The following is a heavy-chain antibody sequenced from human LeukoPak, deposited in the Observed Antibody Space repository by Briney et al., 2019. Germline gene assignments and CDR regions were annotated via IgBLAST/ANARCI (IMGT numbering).Heavy chain of an antibody. D-gene: IGHD1-14*01. CDR3: ARDRISINALDM. V-gene: IGHV4-59*11. J-gene: IGHJ3*02. Sequence: SETLSLTCTVSGASISGHYLTWIRQPPGKGLERIGYISHIGNTNYNPSLKSRVTISVDTSKNQFSLKLTSVTAADTAVYYCARDRISINALDMWGQGTMVTVSS. CDR2: ISHIGNT. CDR1: GASISGHY.